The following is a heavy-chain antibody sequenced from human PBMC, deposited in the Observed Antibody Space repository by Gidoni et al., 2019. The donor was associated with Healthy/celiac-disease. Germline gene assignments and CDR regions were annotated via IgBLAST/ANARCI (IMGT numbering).Heavy chain of an antibody. J-gene: IGHJ5*02. CDR1: GFTFSSYA. V-gene: IGHV3-30*04. Sequence: QVQLVESGGGVVQPGRSLRLSCAASGFTFSSYAMHWVRQAPGKGLEWVAVISYDGSNKYYADSVKGRFTISRDNSKNTLYLQMNSLRAEDTAVYYCARVPFDPWGQGTLVTVSS. CDR2: ISYDGSNK. CDR3: ARVPFDP.